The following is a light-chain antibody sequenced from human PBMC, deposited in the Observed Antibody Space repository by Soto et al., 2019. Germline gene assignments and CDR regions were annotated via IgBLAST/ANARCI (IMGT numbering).Light chain of an antibody. CDR2: STN. Sequence: QTVVTQEPSFSVSPGGTVTLTCGLTSGSVSTSHYPGWYQQTPGQAPRTLVYSTNTRSSGVPDRFSGSILGNKAALTITGAQGDDECDYYCVLYLGSGIWEFGGGTKLTVL. CDR1: SGSVSTSHY. V-gene: IGLV8-61*01. CDR3: VLYLGSGIWE. J-gene: IGLJ2*01.